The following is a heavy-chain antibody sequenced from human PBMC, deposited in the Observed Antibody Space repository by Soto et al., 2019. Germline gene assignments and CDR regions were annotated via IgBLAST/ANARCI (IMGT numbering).Heavy chain of an antibody. V-gene: IGHV1-2*02. CDR1: GYTFTGYY. CDR2: INPNSGGT. CDR3: ARVVVRGVIPYYGMHV. D-gene: IGHD3-10*01. Sequence: GASVQVSCKASGYTFTGYYMHWVRQAPGQGLEWMGWINPNSGGTNYAQKFQGRVTMTRDTSISTAYMELSRLRSDDTAVYYCARVVVRGVIPYYGMHVWGQGTTVKVAS. J-gene: IGHJ6*01.